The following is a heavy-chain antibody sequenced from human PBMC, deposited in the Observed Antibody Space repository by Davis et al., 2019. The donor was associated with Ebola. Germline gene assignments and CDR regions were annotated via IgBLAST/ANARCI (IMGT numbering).Heavy chain of an antibody. CDR3: ARTLSSGYYYEAVWYFDL. D-gene: IGHD3-22*01. V-gene: IGHV4-61*01. CDR1: GGSVSSGSYY. CDR2: IYYSGST. Sequence: SATLSLTCTVSGGSVSSGSYYWSWIRQPPGKGLEWIGYIYYSGSTNYNPSLKSRVTISVDTSKNQFSLKLSSVTAADTAVYYCARTLSSGYYYEAVWYFDLWGRGTLVTVSS. J-gene: IGHJ2*01.